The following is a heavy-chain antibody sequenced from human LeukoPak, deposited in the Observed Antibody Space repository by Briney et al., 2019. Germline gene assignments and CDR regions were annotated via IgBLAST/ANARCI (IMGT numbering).Heavy chain of an antibody. CDR3: AKDVRALNNYGSGSSGFY. Sequence: PGGSLRLSCAASGFTFSSYGMHWVRQAPGKGLEWVAVISYDGSNKYYADPVKGRFTISRDNSKNTLYLQMNRLRVEDTAVYYCAKDVRALNNYGSGSSGFYWGQGTLVTVSS. J-gene: IGHJ4*02. V-gene: IGHV3-30*18. D-gene: IGHD3-10*01. CDR2: ISYDGSNK. CDR1: GFTFSSYG.